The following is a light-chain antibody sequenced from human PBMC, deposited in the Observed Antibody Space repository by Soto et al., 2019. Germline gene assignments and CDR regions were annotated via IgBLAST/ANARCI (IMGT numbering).Light chain of an antibody. CDR1: QSISIS. CDR3: QQLASYPST. Sequence: DIQMTQSPSSLSASVGYRVTLTCRASQSISISLNWYKQKPGKAPKLLIYAASTLQSGVPSRFSGSGSGTDFTLTISSLQPEDFATYYCQQLASYPSTFGGGTKVDIK. CDR2: AAS. V-gene: IGKV1-39*01. J-gene: IGKJ4*01.